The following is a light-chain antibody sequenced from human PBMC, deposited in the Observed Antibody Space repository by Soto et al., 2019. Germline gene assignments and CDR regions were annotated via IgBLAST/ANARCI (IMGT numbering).Light chain of an antibody. J-gene: IGLJ1*01. V-gene: IGLV3-21*04. Sequence: SYELTQPPSVSVAPGKTARITCGGNNIGSKSVHWYQQKPGQAPVLVIYYDSDRLSGIPERFSGSNSGNTATLTSSRVEAGDEADYYCQVWDSSSDPPYVFGTGTKLTVL. CDR1: NIGSKS. CDR3: QVWDSSSDPPYV. CDR2: YDS.